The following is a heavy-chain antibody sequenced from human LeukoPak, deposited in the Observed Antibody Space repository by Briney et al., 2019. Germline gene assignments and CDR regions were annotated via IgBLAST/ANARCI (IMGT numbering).Heavy chain of an antibody. V-gene: IGHV4-59*08. CDR1: GGSISSYY. Sequence: SETLSLTCTVSGGSISSYYWSWIRQPPGKGLEWIGYIYYSGSTNYNPSLKSRVTISVDTSKNQFSLKLSSVTAADTALYYCARHLPYCSSTSCSPEPFDYWGQGTLVTVSS. CDR2: IYYSGST. J-gene: IGHJ4*02. CDR3: ARHLPYCSSTSCSPEPFDY. D-gene: IGHD2-2*01.